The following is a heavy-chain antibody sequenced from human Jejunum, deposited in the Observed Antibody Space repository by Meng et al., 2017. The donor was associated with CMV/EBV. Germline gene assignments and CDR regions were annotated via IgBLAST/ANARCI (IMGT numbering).Heavy chain of an antibody. CDR2: IRNSGAS. Sequence: GGPISNYYWSWIRQAPGKGLEWIGYIRNSGASNYNPSLKSRVTISLDMSKNQFSLKLNSVTAADTAVYYCARSRVWGTYRPYYFDSWGQGMLVTVSS. J-gene: IGHJ4*02. CDR3: ARSRVWGTYRPYYFDS. CDR1: GGPISNYY. D-gene: IGHD3-16*02. V-gene: IGHV4-59*01.